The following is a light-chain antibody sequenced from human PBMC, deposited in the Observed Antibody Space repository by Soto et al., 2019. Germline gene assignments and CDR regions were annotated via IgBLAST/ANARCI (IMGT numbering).Light chain of an antibody. Sequence: LTQPASVSGSPGQSITISCTGTSGDIGSYNRVSWYQQHPGKAPKLIIYEVTDQPSGVSNRFSGSKSGNTASLTISGLQAEDEAEYYCSSYTNINTRACVFGTGTKVTVL. J-gene: IGLJ1*01. V-gene: IGLV2-14*01. CDR1: SGDIGSYNR. CDR3: SSYTNINTRACV. CDR2: EVT.